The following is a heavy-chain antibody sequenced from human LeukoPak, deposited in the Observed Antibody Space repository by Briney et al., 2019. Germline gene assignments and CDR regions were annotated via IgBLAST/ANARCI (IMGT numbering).Heavy chain of an antibody. CDR3: ARHTKPCSGGSCNFDF. CDR2: ISYTGGT. CDR1: GGSLNSSPNR. D-gene: IGHD2-15*01. V-gene: IGHV4-39*01. J-gene: IGHJ4*02. Sequence: TSETLSLTCSASGGSLNSSPNRWGWIRQPPGQGLEWIGSISYTGGTYYNPSLKSRVTVSLDTSKKQFSLRLSSVTPADTAVYYCARHTKPCSGGSCNFDFWGQGSLVTVSS.